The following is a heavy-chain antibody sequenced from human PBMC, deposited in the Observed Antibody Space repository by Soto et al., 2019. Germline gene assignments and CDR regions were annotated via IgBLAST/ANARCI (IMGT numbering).Heavy chain of an antibody. D-gene: IGHD3-10*01. CDR3: AMTFGDTYPNWFDP. CDR1: GGSISSGGYY. CDR2: IYYSGST. J-gene: IGHJ5*02. Sequence: QVQLQESGPGLVKPSQTLSLTCTVSGGSISSGGYYWSWIRQHPGRGLEWIGYIYYSGSTYYNPSLKVRVTLSVATSKNQFSPKLSSVPAADTAVYYCAMTFGDTYPNWFDPWGQGTLVTVSS. V-gene: IGHV4-31*03.